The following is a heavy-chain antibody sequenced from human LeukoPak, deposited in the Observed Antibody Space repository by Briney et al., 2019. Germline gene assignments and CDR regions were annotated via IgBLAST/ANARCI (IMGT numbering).Heavy chain of an antibody. CDR3: ARGETIAAALS. Sequence: GASVKVSCKASGYTFTGYYMHWVRQAPGQGLEWMGWMNPNSGNTGYAQKFQGRVTMTRNTSISTAYMELSSLRSEDTAVYYCARGETIAAALSWGQGTLVTVSS. V-gene: IGHV1-8*02. CDR1: GYTFTGYY. J-gene: IGHJ5*02. D-gene: IGHD6-13*01. CDR2: MNPNSGNT.